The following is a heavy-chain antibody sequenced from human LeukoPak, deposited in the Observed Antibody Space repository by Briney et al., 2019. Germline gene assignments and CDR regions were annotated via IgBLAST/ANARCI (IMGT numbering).Heavy chain of an antibody. J-gene: IGHJ3*02. CDR3: AVVASDAFDI. CDR2: IYYSGST. V-gene: IGHV4-59*01. D-gene: IGHD3-22*01. Sequence: SETLSLACTVSGGSISSYYWSWIRQPPGKGLEWIGYIYYSGSTNYNPSLKSRVTISVDTSKNQFSLKLSSVTAADTAVYYCAVVASDAFDIWGQGTMVTVSS. CDR1: GGSISSYY.